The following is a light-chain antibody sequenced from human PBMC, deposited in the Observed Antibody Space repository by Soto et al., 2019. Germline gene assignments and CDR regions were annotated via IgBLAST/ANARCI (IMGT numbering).Light chain of an antibody. V-gene: IGLV2-8*01. Sequence: SVLTQPPSASGSPGQSVTISCTGTSSDVGGYNYVSWYQQHPGKAPKLMIYEVSKRPSGVPDRFSGSKSGNTASLTVSGLQAEDEAEYYCNSYAGSNSLGAFGGGTKLTVL. CDR1: SSDVGGYNY. CDR3: NSYAGSNSLGA. J-gene: IGLJ3*02. CDR2: EVS.